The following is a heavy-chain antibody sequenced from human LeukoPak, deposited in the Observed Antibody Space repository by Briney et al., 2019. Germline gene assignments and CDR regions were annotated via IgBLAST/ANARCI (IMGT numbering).Heavy chain of an antibody. J-gene: IGHJ5*02. CDR2: IYYSGST. Sequence: SETLSLTCTVSGGSISSYYWSWLRQPPGKGLEWIGYIYYSGSTNYNPSLKSRVTISVDTSKNQFSLKLSSVTAADTAVYYCARLWFGELRWFDPWGQGTLVTVSS. D-gene: IGHD3-10*01. CDR3: ARLWFGELRWFDP. CDR1: GGSISSYY. V-gene: IGHV4-59*01.